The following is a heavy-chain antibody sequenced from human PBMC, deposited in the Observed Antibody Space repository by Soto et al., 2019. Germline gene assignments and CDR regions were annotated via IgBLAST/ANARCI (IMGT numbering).Heavy chain of an antibody. J-gene: IGHJ6*02. CDR2: IYYSGST. V-gene: IGHV4-59*01. D-gene: IGHD2-15*01. Sequence: SETLSLTCTVSGGSISSYYWSWIRQPPGKGLEWIGYIYYSGSTNYNPSLKSRVTISVDTSKNQFSLKLSSVTAADTAVYYCARTPGFSYYYGMDVWGQGTTVTVSS. CDR3: ARTPGFSYYYGMDV. CDR1: GGSISSYY.